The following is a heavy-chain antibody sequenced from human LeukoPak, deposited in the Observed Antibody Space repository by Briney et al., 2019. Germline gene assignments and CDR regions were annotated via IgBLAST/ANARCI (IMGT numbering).Heavy chain of an antibody. CDR1: GFTFSSYS. CDR3: ARADYYDFWSGYPISGGDAFDI. Sequence: GGSLRLSCAASGFTFSSYSMNWVRQAPGKGLEWVSSISSSSSYIYYADSVKGRFTISRDNAKNSLYLQMNSLRAEDTAVYYCARADYYDFWSGYPISGGDAFDIWGQGTTVTVSS. D-gene: IGHD3-3*01. CDR2: ISSSSSYI. J-gene: IGHJ3*02. V-gene: IGHV3-21*01.